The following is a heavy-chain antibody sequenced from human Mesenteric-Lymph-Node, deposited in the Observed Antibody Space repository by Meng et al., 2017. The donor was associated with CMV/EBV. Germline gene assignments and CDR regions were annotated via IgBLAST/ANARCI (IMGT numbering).Heavy chain of an antibody. CDR1: GFTFSSYE. CDR2: ISSSGSTI. V-gene: IGHV3-48*03. J-gene: IGHJ4*02. D-gene: IGHD2-2*02. Sequence: GGSLRLSCAASGFTFSSYEMNWVRQAPGKGLEWVSYISSSGSTIYYADSVKGRFTISRDNAKNSLYLQMNSLRAEDTAVYYCAKETSCYTLHLCYFDYWGQGTLVTVSS. CDR3: AKETSCYTLHLCYFDY.